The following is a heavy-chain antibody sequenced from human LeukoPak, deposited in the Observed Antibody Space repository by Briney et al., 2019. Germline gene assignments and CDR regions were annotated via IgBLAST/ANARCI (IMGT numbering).Heavy chain of an antibody. J-gene: IGHJ4*02. Sequence: GGSLRLSCAASGFTFSDYAMHWVRQAAGKGLEWVALISYDGNNQYLADSVKGRFTISRDNSKNTLYLQMNSLRAEDTAVYYCARGIISRITMVRGVIISPGSLDYWGQGTLVTVSS. CDR2: ISYDGNNQ. D-gene: IGHD3-10*01. CDR1: GFTFSDYA. V-gene: IGHV3-30*03. CDR3: ARGIISRITMVRGVIISPGSLDY.